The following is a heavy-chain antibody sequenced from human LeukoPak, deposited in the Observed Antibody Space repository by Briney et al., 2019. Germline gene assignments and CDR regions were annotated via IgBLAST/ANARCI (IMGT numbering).Heavy chain of an antibody. Sequence: PGGSLRLSCAASGFTFSTFAMIWVRQPPGKGLEWVSSIFPSGGEIHYADSVRGRFTISRDNSKSTLSLQMNSLRAEDTALYYCARDLGSSSWGPDYWGQGTLVTVSS. V-gene: IGHV3-23*01. CDR1: GFTFSTFA. CDR2: IFPSGGEI. D-gene: IGHD6-6*01. CDR3: ARDLGSSSWGPDY. J-gene: IGHJ4*02.